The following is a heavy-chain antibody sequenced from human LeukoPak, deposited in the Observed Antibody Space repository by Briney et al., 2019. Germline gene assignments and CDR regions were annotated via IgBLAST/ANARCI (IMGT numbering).Heavy chain of an antibody. CDR1: GYSFSTCW. CDR2: INPRDSDT. D-gene: IGHD5-24*01. CDR3: ARHRRRGGYNDRWFDP. V-gene: IGHV5-51*01. J-gene: IGHJ5*02. Sequence: PGESLKISCKGSGYSFSTCWIGWVRQMPGKGLEWMAIINPRDSDTRYSPSFQGQVTISADKSISTAYLQWSSLKASDTAIYYCARHRRRGGYNDRWFDPWGQGTLVTVSS.